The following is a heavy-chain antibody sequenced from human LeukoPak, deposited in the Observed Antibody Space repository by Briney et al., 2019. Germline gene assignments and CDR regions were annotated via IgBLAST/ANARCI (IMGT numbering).Heavy chain of an antibody. J-gene: IGHJ5*02. CDR2: IKHDGRAK. D-gene: IGHD1/OR15-1a*01. V-gene: IGHV3-7*01. CDR1: GSTFSSYW. CDR3: VRELKQFDP. Sequence: GGSLRLSCAASGSTFSSYWMAWVRQAPGKGLEWVANIKHDGRAKYYVDSVKGRFIISRDSAKGSVYLQMNSLTVEDTAVYYCVRELKQFDPWGPGTQVTVSS.